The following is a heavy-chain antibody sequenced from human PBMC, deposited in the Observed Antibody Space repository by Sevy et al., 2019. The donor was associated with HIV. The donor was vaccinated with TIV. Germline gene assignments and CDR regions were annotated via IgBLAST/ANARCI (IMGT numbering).Heavy chain of an antibody. J-gene: IGHJ3*01. CDR1: GFTFSSYG. D-gene: IGHD2-15*01. Sequence: GGSLRLSCAASGFTFSSYGMHWVRQAPGKGLEWVSILYSGGSTYYADSVKGRFTISRDKSKNTLYLQMNTLRAGDTAVYYCARGFCSGTSCYPDDGFDVWGQGAMVTVSS. V-gene: IGHV3-53*01. CDR2: LYSGGST. CDR3: ARGFCSGTSCYPDDGFDV.